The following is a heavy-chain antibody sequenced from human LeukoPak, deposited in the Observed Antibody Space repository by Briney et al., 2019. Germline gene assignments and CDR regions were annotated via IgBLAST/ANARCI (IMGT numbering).Heavy chain of an antibody. CDR3: ARLGPLTTVSAYYYYGMDV. D-gene: IGHD4-11*01. V-gene: IGHV3-48*04. J-gene: IGHJ6*02. CDR2: ISSSGSTI. CDR1: GFTFSTYN. Sequence: GGSLTLSCAASGFTFSTYNMNWVRQAPGKGLEWVSYISSSGSTIYYADSVKGGFTISRDNAKNSLYLQMNSLRAEDTAVYYCARLGPLTTVSAYYYYGMDVWGQGTTVTVSS.